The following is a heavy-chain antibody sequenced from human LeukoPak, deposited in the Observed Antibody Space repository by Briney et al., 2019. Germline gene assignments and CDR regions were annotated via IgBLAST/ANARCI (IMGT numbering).Heavy chain of an antibody. Sequence: ASVKVSCKASGYTFTSYYMHWVRQAPGQGLEWMGIINPSGGSTSYAQKFQGRVTMTRDMSTSTVYMELSSLRSEDTAMYYCAREIGPRQLHLWASAFDYWGQGTLVTVSS. CDR2: INPSGGST. V-gene: IGHV1-46*01. CDR3: AREIGPRQLHLWASAFDY. J-gene: IGHJ4*02. D-gene: IGHD5-18*01. CDR1: GYTFTSYY.